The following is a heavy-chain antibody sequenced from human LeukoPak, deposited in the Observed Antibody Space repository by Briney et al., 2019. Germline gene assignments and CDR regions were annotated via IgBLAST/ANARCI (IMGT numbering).Heavy chain of an antibody. J-gene: IGHJ4*02. Sequence: SETLSLTCAVYGGSFSGYYWSWISQPPGKGLEWIGEINHSGSTNYNPSLKSRVTISVDTSKNQFSLKLSSVTAADTAVYYCARGLAAGPLDYWGQGTLVTVSS. CDR1: GGSFSGYY. CDR3: ARGLAAGPLDY. CDR2: INHSGST. D-gene: IGHD6-13*01. V-gene: IGHV4-34*01.